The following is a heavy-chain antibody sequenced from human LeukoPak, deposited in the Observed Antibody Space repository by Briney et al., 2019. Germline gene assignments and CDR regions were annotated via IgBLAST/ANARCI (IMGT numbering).Heavy chain of an antibody. CDR3: ARAGVWDYSDSSGYHNAAFDI. D-gene: IGHD3-22*01. CDR1: GYTFTSYG. CDR2: ISPSSGGT. Sequence: ASVKVSCKASGYTFTSYGISWVRQAPGQGLEWMGWISPSSGGTNYAQKFQGRVTVTRDTSISTAYMDLSRLRSDDTAVYYCARAGVWDYSDSSGYHNAAFDIWGQGTMVTVSS. J-gene: IGHJ3*02. V-gene: IGHV1-2*02.